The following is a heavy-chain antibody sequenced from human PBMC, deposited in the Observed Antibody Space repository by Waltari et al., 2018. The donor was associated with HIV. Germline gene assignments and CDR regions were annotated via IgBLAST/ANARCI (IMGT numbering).Heavy chain of an antibody. D-gene: IGHD2-2*01. V-gene: IGHV4-39*01. CDR3: ARSYCSSTSCYAVGALDI. CDR2: IYYSGNT. CDR1: GGSISSTSYY. J-gene: IGHJ3*02. Sequence: QLQLQESGPGLVKPSETLSLTCTVSGGSISSTSYYWGWIRQPPGKGLQWIGSIYYSGNTYYNPAIKSRVTIAVDTSKNQFSLKLGSVTAADTAVYYCARSYCSSTSCYAVGALDIWGQGTMVTVSA.